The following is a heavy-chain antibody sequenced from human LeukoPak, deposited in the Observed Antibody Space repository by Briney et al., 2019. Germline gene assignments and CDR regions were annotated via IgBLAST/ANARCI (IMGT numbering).Heavy chain of an antibody. J-gene: IGHJ3*01. D-gene: IGHD3-10*01. Sequence: GGSLRLSCAASGFTFSSYAMSWVRQAPGKGLEWVSAISGSGGSTYYADSVKGRFTISRDNSKNTLYLQMNSLRADDTAVYYCVSLRVSTVRDSFDLWGQGTVVTVSS. CDR3: VSLRVSTVRDSFDL. V-gene: IGHV3-23*01. CDR1: GFTFSSYA. CDR2: ISGSGGST.